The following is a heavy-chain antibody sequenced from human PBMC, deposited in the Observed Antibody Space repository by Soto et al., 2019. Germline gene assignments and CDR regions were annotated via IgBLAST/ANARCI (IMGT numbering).Heavy chain of an antibody. D-gene: IGHD2-2*02. J-gene: IGHJ4*02. CDR1: GFTFSSYG. CDR3: AKERIPRLVPAAIPDNFDY. CDR2: ISYDGSNK. V-gene: IGHV3-30*18. Sequence: GGSLRLSCAASGFTFSSYGMHWVRQAPGKELEWVAVISYDGSNKYYADSVKGRFTISRDNSKNTLYLQMNSLRAEDTAVYYCAKERIPRLVPAAIPDNFDYWDQGTLVTVSS.